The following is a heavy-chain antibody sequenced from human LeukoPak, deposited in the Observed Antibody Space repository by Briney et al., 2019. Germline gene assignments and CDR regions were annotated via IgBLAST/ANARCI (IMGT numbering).Heavy chain of an antibody. J-gene: IGHJ4*02. D-gene: IGHD3-10*01. CDR3: ARRYYFGFDY. V-gene: IGHV3-7*05. Sequence: PGGSLRLSCAASGFSFSHYWMSWVRQAPGKGLEWVANIKEDGSEKYYVDSVKGRLTISRDNAKNSVYLQMNSLGVEDTAVYYCARRYYFGFDYWGQVTLVTVSS. CDR2: IKEDGSEK. CDR1: GFSFSHYW.